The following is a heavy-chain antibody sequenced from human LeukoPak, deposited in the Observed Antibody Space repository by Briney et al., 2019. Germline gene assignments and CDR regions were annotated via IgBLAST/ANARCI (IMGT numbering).Heavy chain of an antibody. J-gene: IGHJ4*02. V-gene: IGHV3-49*04. Sequence: GGSLRLSCAASGFIFSNYAMSWVRQAPGKGLEWVGFIRSKGYGGTTEYAASVKGRFTISRDYSKSIAYLQLNSLKTEDTAVYYCTRAGGTVELYWGQGTLVTVSS. CDR3: TRAGGTVELY. CDR2: IRSKGYGGTT. D-gene: IGHD1-7*01. CDR1: GFIFSNYA.